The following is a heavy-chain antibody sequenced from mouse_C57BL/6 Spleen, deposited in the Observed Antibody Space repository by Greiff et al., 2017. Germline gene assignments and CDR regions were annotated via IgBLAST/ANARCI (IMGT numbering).Heavy chain of an antibody. CDR3: ARGAYGNCDYAMDY. CDR1: GYTFTSYW. J-gene: IGHJ4*01. V-gene: IGHV1-69*01. Sequence: VQLQQPGAELVMPGASVKLSCKASGYTFTSYWMHWVKQRPGQGLEWIGEIDPSDSYTNYNQKFKGKSTLTVDKSSSTAYMQLSRLTSEGSAVYYCARGAYGNCDYAMDYWGQGTSVTVSS. D-gene: IGHD2-1*01. CDR2: IDPSDSYT.